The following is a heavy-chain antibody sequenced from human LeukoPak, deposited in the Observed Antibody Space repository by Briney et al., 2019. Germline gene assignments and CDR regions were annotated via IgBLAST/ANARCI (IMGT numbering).Heavy chain of an antibody. CDR3: ARGWSAGSRDY. J-gene: IGHJ4*02. Sequence: SETLSLTCAVYGGSFSGYYWSWIRQPPGKGLEWIGEINHSGSTNYNPSLKSRVTISVDTSKNQFSLKLSFVTAADTAVYYCARGWSAGSRDYWGQGTLVTVSS. V-gene: IGHV4-34*01. CDR1: GGSFSGYY. CDR2: INHSGST.